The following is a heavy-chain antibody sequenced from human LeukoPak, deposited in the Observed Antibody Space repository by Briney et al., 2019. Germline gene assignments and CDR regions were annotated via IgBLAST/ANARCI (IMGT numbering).Heavy chain of an antibody. CDR3: ARRASGDSDFDY. V-gene: IGHV1-8*01. D-gene: IGHD4-17*01. CDR2: INPNSGNT. Sequence: ASVKVSCKASGYTFTSYDINWVRQATGQGLEWMGWINPNSGNTGYAQKFQGRVTMTRNTSISTAYMELSSLRSEDTAVYYCARRASGDSDFDYWGQGTLVTVSS. J-gene: IGHJ4*02. CDR1: GYTFTSYD.